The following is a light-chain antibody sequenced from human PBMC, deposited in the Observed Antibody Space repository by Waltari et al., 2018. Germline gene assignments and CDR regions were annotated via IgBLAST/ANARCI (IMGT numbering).Light chain of an antibody. CDR1: QGIRTS. CDR2: HAS. Sequence: DIQMTQSPSSLSASLGHIVTIPCLASQGIRTSLGWYQQKPGQPPNLLLSHASPFQTWVPSRCSGSGSGTYYTLSSRSLQPEDFATYYCKQYFTTRGTFGQGTKVEIK. J-gene: IGKJ1*01. CDR3: KQYFTTRGT. V-gene: IGKV1-NL1*01.